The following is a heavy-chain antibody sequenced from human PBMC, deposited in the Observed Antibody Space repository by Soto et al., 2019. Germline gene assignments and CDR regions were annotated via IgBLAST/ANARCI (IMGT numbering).Heavy chain of an antibody. J-gene: IGHJ3*02. CDR1: GFTFSSYA. V-gene: IGHV3-30-3*01. CDR3: ATQDIVVVPAAILSGGDAFDI. D-gene: IGHD2-2*01. CDR2: ISYDGSNK. Sequence: GGSLRLSCAASGFTFSSYAMHWVRQAPGKGLEWVAVISYDGSNKYYADSVKGRFTISRDNSKNTLYLQMNSLRAEDTAVYYRATQDIVVVPAAILSGGDAFDIWGQGTMVTVSS.